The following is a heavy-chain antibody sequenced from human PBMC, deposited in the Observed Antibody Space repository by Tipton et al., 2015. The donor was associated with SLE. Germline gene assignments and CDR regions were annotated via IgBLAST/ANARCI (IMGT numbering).Heavy chain of an antibody. J-gene: IGHJ3*02. CDR2: IYYSGST. D-gene: IGHD2-8*02. Sequence: GSLRLSCTVSGGSISSYYWSWIRQPPGKGLEWIGYIYYSGSTNYNPSLKSRVTISVDTSKNQFSLKLSSVTAADTAVYYCGGWWHDAFDIWGQGTMVTVSS. CDR1: GGSISSYY. CDR3: GGWWHDAFDI. V-gene: IGHV4-59*01.